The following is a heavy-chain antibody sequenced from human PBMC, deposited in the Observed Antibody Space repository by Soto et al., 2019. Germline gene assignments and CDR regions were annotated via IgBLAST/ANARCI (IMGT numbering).Heavy chain of an antibody. V-gene: IGHV4-59*01. D-gene: IGHD2-15*01. CDR2: TSYSGTT. CDR1: DDSIRDYY. CDR3: ARIRYTSGWESDY. J-gene: IGHJ4*02. Sequence: QVQLQESGPGLVKPSETLSLTCTVSDDSIRDYYWNWIRQPPGKGLEWLGYTSYSGTTTYNPSLKGRATMSIDTSRNEFSLTLSSVTAADTAVYYCARIRYTSGWESDYWGQGALVTVSS.